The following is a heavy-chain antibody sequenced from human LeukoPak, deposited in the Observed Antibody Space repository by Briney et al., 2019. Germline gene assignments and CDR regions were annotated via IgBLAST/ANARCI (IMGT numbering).Heavy chain of an antibody. CDR1: GGSFSGYY. CDR3: ARSLVDTAMVTGPRYYYYYMDV. Sequence: SETLSLTCAVYGGSFSGYYWNWIRQPPGKGLEWIGEINHSGSTNYNPSLKSRVTISVDTSKNQFSLKLSSVTAADTAVYYCARSLVDTAMVTGPRYYYYYMDVWGKGTTVTVSS. D-gene: IGHD5-18*01. CDR2: INHSGST. J-gene: IGHJ6*03. V-gene: IGHV4-34*01.